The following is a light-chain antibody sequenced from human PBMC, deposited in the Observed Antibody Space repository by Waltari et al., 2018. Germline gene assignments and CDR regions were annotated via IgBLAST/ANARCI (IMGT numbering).Light chain of an antibody. V-gene: IGLV2-14*03. J-gene: IGLJ3*02. CDR2: DVT. Sequence: QSALTQPASVSGSPGQSVNIPCPGTSSDRFDYDFVSWYQQHPGKAPKLIILDVTTRPSGVSNRFSGSKSGSTASLTISGLQAEDEADYFCSSYPRTGTWLFGGGTKLTVL. CDR1: SSDRFDYDF. CDR3: SSYPRTGTWL.